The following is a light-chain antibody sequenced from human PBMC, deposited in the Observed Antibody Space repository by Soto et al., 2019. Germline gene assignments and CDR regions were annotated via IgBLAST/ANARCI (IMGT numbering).Light chain of an antibody. J-gene: IGKJ4*01. CDR1: QGITSW. V-gene: IGKV1-12*02. CDR3: QQAHSFPFT. CDR2: AAS. Sequence: DIQMTQSPSSVSASVGDRVTITCQASQGITSWLAWYQQKPGKAPKLMIYAASSLQSGVPSRFSGGGSGTNCTLTISSLRPEDFAIYYCQQAHSFPFTFGGGTKVDIK.